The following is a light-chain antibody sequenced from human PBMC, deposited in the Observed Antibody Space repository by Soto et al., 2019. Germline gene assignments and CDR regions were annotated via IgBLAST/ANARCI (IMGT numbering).Light chain of an antibody. J-gene: IGKJ4*01. CDR1: QSVSSF. Sequence: EIVLTQSPATLSLSPGERATLSCRASQSVSSFLAWYQQKPGQAPRLLIYDASNRATGIPARFSGSGSGTDFTLTISSLEPEDFAVYDCQHRSNWPRTFGGGTKVEI. CDR2: DAS. CDR3: QHRSNWPRT. V-gene: IGKV3-11*01.